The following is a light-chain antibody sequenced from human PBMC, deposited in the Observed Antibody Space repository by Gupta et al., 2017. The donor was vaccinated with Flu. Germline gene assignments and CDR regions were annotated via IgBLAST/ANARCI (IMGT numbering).Light chain of an antibody. Sequence: QPVVTQEPSLSVSPGGTVTLTCVLSSDTVSSRHSVGWYQQTPGQPPRTLMYNTDIRSSGATGRFCGTIGGNRAVLTITGAEEEDDCDYYGLLDLGGGVSLFGGGTKVTVL. J-gene: IGLJ2*01. V-gene: IGLV8-61*01. CDR1: SDTVSSRHS. CDR3: LLDLGGGVSL. CDR2: NTD.